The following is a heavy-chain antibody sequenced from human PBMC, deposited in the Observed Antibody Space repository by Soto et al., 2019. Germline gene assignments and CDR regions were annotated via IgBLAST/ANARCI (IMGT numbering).Heavy chain of an antibody. J-gene: IGHJ5*02. CDR3: ARDRDSSSWGWFDP. V-gene: IGHV4-4*02. CDR2: IYHSGST. CDR1: GGSISSSNW. Sequence: PSETLSLTCAVSGGSISSSNWWSWVRQPPGKGLEWIGEIYHSGSTNYNPSLKSRVTISVDKSKNQFSLKLSSVTAADTAVYYCARDRDSSSWGWFDPWGQGTLVTVSS. D-gene: IGHD6-13*01.